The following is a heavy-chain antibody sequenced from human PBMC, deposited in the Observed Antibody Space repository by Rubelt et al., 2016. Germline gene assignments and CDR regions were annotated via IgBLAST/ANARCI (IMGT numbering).Heavy chain of an antibody. J-gene: IGHJ4*02. CDR1: GYPFATYA. D-gene: IGHD3-22*01. CDR2: IDAGNGDT. V-gene: IGHV1-3*01. Sequence: QVQLVQSGVEVKRPGASVKVSCKASGYPFATYAMHWVRQAPGQRLEWMGWIDAGNGDTRYAQNFQGRVAMTTDTSTSTAYMELRSLRSDDTAVYSCARDPSNTSGFHAYFDYWGQGTLVTVSS. CDR3: ARDPSNTSGFHAYFDY.